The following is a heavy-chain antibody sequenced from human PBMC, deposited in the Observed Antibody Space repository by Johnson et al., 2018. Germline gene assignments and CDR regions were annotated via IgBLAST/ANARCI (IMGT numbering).Heavy chain of an antibody. CDR3: ARESYYYGSGDYGMDV. CDR2: IWYDGSNK. D-gene: IGHD3-10*01. J-gene: IGHJ6*02. CDR1: GFTFSSYG. Sequence: QVQLVQSGGGVVQPGRSLRLSCAASGFTFSSYGMHWVRQAPGKGLEWVAVIWYDGSNKYYADYVKGRFTISRDNSKNTLYLQMNSLRAEDTAVYYCARESYYYGSGDYGMDVWGQGTTVTVSS. V-gene: IGHV3-33*01.